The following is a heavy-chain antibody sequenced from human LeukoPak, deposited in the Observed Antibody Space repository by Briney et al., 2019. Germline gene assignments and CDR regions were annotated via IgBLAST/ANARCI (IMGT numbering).Heavy chain of an antibody. Sequence: GGSLRLSCAASGFTFSGYSMNWVRQTPGKRLEWVSSISSSSSYIYYADSVKGRFTISRDNAKNSLYLQMDSLGTEDTAVYSCARVLAQQLGPFDYWGQGTLVTVSS. J-gene: IGHJ4*02. CDR1: GFTFSGYS. D-gene: IGHD6-13*01. CDR2: ISSSSSYI. V-gene: IGHV3-21*01. CDR3: ARVLAQQLGPFDY.